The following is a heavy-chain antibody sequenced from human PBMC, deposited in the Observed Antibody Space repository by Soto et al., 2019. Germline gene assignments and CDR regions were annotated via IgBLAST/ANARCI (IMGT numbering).Heavy chain of an antibody. CDR3: ARDIEVAGTWFDP. V-gene: IGHV3-7*03. J-gene: IGHJ5*02. D-gene: IGHD6-19*01. CDR2: IKQDGSEK. Sequence: GGSLRLSCAASGFTFSSYWMTWVRQAPGKGLEWVANIKQDGSEKYYVDSVKGRFTISRDNAKNSLYLQMNSLRAEDTAVYYCARDIEVAGTWFDPWGQGTLVTVSS. CDR1: GFTFSSYW.